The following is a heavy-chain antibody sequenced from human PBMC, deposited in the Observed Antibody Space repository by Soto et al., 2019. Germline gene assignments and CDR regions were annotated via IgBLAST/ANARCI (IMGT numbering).Heavy chain of an antibody. CDR2: IYYSGST. CDR1: GGSISSGDYY. J-gene: IGHJ5*02. CDR3: ARERPDGCRLDP. V-gene: IGHV4-30-4*01. D-gene: IGHD6-19*01. Sequence: QVQLQESGPGLVKPSQTLSLTCTVSGGSISSGDYYWSWIRQPPGKGLEWIGYIYYSGSTYYNPSLKSRVTISVDPSTSQFSLRLSSVTAADTAVYYCARERPDGCRLDPWGQGTLVTVSS.